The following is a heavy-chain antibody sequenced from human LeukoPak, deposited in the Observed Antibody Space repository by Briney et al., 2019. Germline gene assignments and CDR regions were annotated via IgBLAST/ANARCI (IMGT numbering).Heavy chain of an antibody. CDR2: IYNSGST. Sequence: SETLSLTCTVSGGSISSYYWSWIRQPAGKGLEWIGRIYNSGSTNYNPSLKSRVTMSVDTSKNQFSLKLSSVTAADTAVYYCARSATRYYYGSGSYSVYYFDYWGQGTLVTVSS. V-gene: IGHV4-4*07. CDR3: ARSATRYYYGSGSYSVYYFDY. J-gene: IGHJ4*02. CDR1: GGSISSYY. D-gene: IGHD3-10*01.